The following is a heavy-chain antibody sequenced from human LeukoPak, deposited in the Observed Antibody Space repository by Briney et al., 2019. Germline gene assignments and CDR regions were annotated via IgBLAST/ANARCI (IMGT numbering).Heavy chain of an antibody. CDR2: IIPIFGTA. D-gene: IGHD3-9*01. V-gene: IGHV1-69*13. J-gene: IGHJ6*02. CDR1: GYTFTSYF. CDR3: ARRVYYDILPSKGPGKDYYYGMDV. Sequence: ASVKVSCKASGYTFTSYFIHWVRQAPGQGLEWMGGIIPIFGTANYARKFQGRVTITADESTSTAYMELSSLRSEDTAVYYCARRVYYDILPSKGPGKDYYYGMDVWGQGTTVTVSS.